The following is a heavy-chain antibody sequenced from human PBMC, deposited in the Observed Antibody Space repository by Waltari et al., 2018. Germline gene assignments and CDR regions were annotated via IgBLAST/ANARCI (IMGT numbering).Heavy chain of an antibody. V-gene: IGHV4-4*02. J-gene: IGHJ4*02. Sequence: QVQLQESGPGLVEPSGTLPLTCTVSGGPITGSNLWIWVRQPPEKGLEWIGEVYHSEVTTYNPSLKSRLTISLDKSKTRFSLTLTSVTAADTAVYYCARGFGTETFYGAHFDSWGQGALVTVSS. D-gene: IGHD4-17*01. CDR2: VYHSEVT. CDR3: ARGFGTETFYGAHFDS. CDR1: GGPITGSNL.